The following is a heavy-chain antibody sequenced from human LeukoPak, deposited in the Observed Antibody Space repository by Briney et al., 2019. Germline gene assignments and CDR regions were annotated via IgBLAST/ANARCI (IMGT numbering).Heavy chain of an antibody. CDR1: GFTFSSYE. CDR3: AKGDGGYSYGHEDY. D-gene: IGHD5-18*01. J-gene: IGHJ4*02. V-gene: IGHV3-48*03. CDR2: ISSSASTI. Sequence: PPGGSPRLSCAASGFTFSSYEMNWVRQAPGKGLEWVSYISSSASTIYYADSVKGRFTISRDNAKNSLYLQMNSLRAEDTAVYYCAKGDGGYSYGHEDYWGQGTLVTVSS.